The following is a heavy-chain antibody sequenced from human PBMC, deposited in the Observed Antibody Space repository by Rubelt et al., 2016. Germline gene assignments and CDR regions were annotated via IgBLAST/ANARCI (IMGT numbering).Heavy chain of an antibody. Sequence: QENLQQWGAGLLKPSETLSLTCGVYGGSFSGYYWSWIRQPPGKGLEWIGEINHSGSTNYNPSLKSRVTISVYTSKNLFSLKLSSVTAADTAVYYCASDPASHYYGSGSLIGWHFDYWGQGTLVTVSS. J-gene: IGHJ4*02. CDR3: ASDPASHYYGSGSLIGWHFDY. CDR2: INHSGST. CDR1: GGSFSGYY. D-gene: IGHD3-10*01. V-gene: IGHV4-34*01.